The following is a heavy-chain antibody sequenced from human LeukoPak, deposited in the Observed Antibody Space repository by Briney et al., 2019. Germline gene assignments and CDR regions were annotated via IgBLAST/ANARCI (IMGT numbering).Heavy chain of an antibody. CDR3: ARDYGDYGANWFDP. J-gene: IGHJ5*02. CDR1: GYTFTSYG. D-gene: IGHD4-17*01. V-gene: IGHV1-18*01. Sequence: ASVKVSCKASGYTFTSYGISWVRQAPGQGLEWMGWISAYNGNTNYAQKLQGRVTMTTDTSTSTAYMELRSLRSGDTAVYYCARDYGDYGANWFDPWGQGTLVTVSS. CDR2: ISAYNGNT.